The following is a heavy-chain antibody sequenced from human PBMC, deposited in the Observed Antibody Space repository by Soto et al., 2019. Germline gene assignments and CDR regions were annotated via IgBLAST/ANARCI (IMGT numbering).Heavy chain of an antibody. J-gene: IGHJ4*02. V-gene: IGHV4-59*01. D-gene: IGHD2-2*01. CDR1: GGSIRNFY. CDR2: AYYSVTT. Sequence: QVQLQESGPGLVKPSETLSLTCTVSGGSIRNFYWSWIRQPPGKGLECLGYAYYSVTTNYNPSLKSRVTLSLDTSQNHFSLKLSSVTAADTAVYYCARGVAPAGFDYWGQGTLVTVSS. CDR3: ARGVAPAGFDY.